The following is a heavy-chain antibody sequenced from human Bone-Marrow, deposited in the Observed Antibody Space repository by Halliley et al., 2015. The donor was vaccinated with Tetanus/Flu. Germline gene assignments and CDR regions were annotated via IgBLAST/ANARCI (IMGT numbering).Heavy chain of an antibody. V-gene: IGHV4-59*12. Sequence: REWIGYIYYSGGPNYNPSLKSRVPMSVDPSKGQFSLGLRSVTAADTAVYYCARESYSFYGLDVWGRGTTVTVS. J-gene: IGHJ6*02. CDR2: IYYSGGP. CDR3: ARESYSFYGLDV.